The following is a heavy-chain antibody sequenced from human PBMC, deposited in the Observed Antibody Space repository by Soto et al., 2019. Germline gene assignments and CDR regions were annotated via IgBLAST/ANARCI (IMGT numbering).Heavy chain of an antibody. CDR2: IIPITGTA. D-gene: IGHD2-2*01. V-gene: IGHV1-69*01. CDR3: ARSQGSSTSLEIYYYYYYGMDV. J-gene: IGHJ6*02. CDR1: GGTFGSYA. Sequence: QVQLVQSGAEVKKPGSSVKVSCKASGGTFGSYAISWVRQAPGQGPEWMGGIIPITGTANSAQKFQGRVTITADESTSTASMQLSSLRSEDTAVYYCARSQGSSTSLEIYYYYYYGMDVWGQGTTVTVSS.